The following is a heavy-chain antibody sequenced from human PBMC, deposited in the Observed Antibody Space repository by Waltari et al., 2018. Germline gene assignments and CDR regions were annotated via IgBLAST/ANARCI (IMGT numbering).Heavy chain of an antibody. CDR1: GISVSSYA. D-gene: IGHD3-10*01. CDR2: ISVDGNNL. J-gene: IGHJ4*02. CDR3: ARDGHSYFYGSWSDY. Sequence: QVQLVESGGGVVQPGKSLTLSCEVSGISVSSYAMHWVRQAPGKGLECVAVISVDGNNLYFSDSVKGRFTINRDNSKNTLSLQMNSLTPEDTAIYYCARDGHSYFYGSWSDYWGQGTLVTVSS. V-gene: IGHV3-30*01.